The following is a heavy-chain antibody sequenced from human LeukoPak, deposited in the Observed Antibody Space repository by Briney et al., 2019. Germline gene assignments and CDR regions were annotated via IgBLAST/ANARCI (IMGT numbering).Heavy chain of an antibody. D-gene: IGHD3-10*01. CDR1: GFTFSSYG. CDR2: IRYDGSNK. Sequence: GGSLRLSCAASGFTFSSYGMHWVRQAPGKGLEWVAFIRYDGSNKYYADSVKGRFTISRDNSKNTLYLQMNSLRPEDTAVYYCAKDHSNALARFGELIRKSKDGYFHYWGQGTLVTVSS. V-gene: IGHV3-30*02. CDR3: AKDHSNALARFGELIRKSKDGYFHY. J-gene: IGHJ4*02.